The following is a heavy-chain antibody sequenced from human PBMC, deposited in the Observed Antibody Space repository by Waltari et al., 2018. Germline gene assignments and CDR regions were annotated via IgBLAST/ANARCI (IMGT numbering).Heavy chain of an antibody. Sequence: PSETLSLTCDVSGYFINTGFYWGWLRQPPGKGLEWVGTIYHDGTTFYSPSLNSRVTMSMDMSKNQISLKLKSVTAADTTVYYCTRQVLGYCTSAACRRLESWGQGTLVTVSS. CDR2: IYHDGTT. J-gene: IGHJ4*02. V-gene: IGHV4-38-2*01. CDR3: TRQVLGYCTSAACRRLES. CDR1: GYFINTGFY. D-gene: IGHD2-2*03.